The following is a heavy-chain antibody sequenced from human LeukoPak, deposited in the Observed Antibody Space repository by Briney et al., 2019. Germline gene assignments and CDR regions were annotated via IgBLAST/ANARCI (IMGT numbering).Heavy chain of an antibody. CDR1: GFTFSDYY. J-gene: IGHJ4*02. Sequence: PGGSLRLSCAASGFTFSDYYMSWIRQAPGKGLEWVSYISSSGSTIYCADSVKGRFTISRDNAKNSLYLQMNSLRAEDTAVYYCARDSYSSSWDFNYWGQGTLVTVSS. CDR3: ARDSYSSSWDFNY. D-gene: IGHD6-13*01. V-gene: IGHV3-11*01. CDR2: ISSSGSTI.